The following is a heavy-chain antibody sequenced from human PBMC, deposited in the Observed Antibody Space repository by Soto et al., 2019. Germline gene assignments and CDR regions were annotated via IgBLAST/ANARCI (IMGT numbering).Heavy chain of an antibody. Sequence: LSLTCAVYGGSFSGYYWSWIRQPPGKGLEWIGEINHSGSTNYNPSLKSRVTISVDTSKNQFSLKLSSVTAADTAVYYCARGSVAAVGTHWFDPWGQGTLVTVSS. D-gene: IGHD6-13*01. J-gene: IGHJ5*02. V-gene: IGHV4-34*01. CDR1: GGSFSGYY. CDR2: INHSGST. CDR3: ARGSVAAVGTHWFDP.